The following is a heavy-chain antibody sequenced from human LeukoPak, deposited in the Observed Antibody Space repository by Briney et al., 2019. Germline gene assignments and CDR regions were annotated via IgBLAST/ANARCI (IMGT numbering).Heavy chain of an antibody. CDR2: ISAYNGNT. V-gene: IGHV1-18*01. CDR1: GYTFTSYG. Sequence: ASVKVSCMASGYTFTSYGISWVRQAPGQGLEWMGWISAYNGNTNYAQKLQGRVTMTTDTSTSTAYMELRSLRSDDTAVYYCARTNGRYDFWGGYRDDAFDIWGQGTMVTVSS. CDR3: ARTNGRYDFWGGYRDDAFDI. J-gene: IGHJ3*02. D-gene: IGHD3-3*01.